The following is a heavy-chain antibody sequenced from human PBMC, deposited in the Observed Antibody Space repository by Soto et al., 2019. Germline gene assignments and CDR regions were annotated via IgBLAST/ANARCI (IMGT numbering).Heavy chain of an antibody. CDR1: GGSFSGYY. CDR2: INHSGST. V-gene: IGHV4-34*01. D-gene: IGHD7-27*01. CDR3: ARYGTGRFQPIDY. J-gene: IGHJ4*02. Sequence: PSETLSLTCAVYGGSFSGYYWSWIRQPPGKGLEWIGEINHSGSTNYNPSLKSRVTISVDTSKNQFSLKLSSVTAADTAVYYCARYGTGRFQPIDYWGQGTLVTVS.